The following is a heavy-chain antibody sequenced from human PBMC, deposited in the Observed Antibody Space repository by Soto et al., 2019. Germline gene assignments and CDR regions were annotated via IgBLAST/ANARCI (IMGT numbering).Heavy chain of an antibody. V-gene: IGHV4-30-2*01. Sequence: QLQLQESGSGLVKPSQTLSLTCAVSGGSISSGGYSWRWIRQPPGKGLGWIAYIDHSGSTYYNPSLTSPVTISVDRAKIQFSLKLSSVTAADTPVYSCAGLPARWGQGTLVTVSS. CDR1: GGSISSGGYS. CDR3: AGLPAR. J-gene: IGHJ4*02. CDR2: IDHSGST.